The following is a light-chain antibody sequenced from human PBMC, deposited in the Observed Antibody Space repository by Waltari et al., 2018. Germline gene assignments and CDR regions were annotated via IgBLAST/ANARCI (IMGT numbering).Light chain of an antibody. CDR1: RSNIGITY. J-gene: IGLJ3*02. CDR2: RNK. Sequence: QSVLTQPPSASGTPGQRVTIPCSGSRSNIGITYVYWYQHLPGTTPKLLIYRNKQRPSVRPDRFSGSNAGTSASLAISGLRSEDEADYYCAAWDDTLSAVLFGGGTNLTVL. CDR3: AAWDDTLSAVL. V-gene: IGLV1-47*01.